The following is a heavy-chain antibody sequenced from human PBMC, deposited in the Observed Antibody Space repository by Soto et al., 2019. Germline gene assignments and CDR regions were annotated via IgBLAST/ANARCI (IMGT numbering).Heavy chain of an antibody. Sequence: EVQLVETGGGLIQPGGSLRLSCAASGFTVSSNYMSWVRQAPGKGLEWGSVIYSGGSTYYADSVKGRFTISRDNSKNTLYLQMNSLRAEDTAVYYCARGAAGTTWGYYYYGMDVWGQGTTVTVSS. CDR1: GFTVSSNY. CDR2: IYSGGST. J-gene: IGHJ6*02. V-gene: IGHV3-53*02. D-gene: IGHD6-13*01. CDR3: ARGAAGTTWGYYYYGMDV.